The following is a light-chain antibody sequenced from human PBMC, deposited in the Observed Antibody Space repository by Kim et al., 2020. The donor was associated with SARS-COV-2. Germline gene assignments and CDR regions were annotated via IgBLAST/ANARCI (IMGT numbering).Light chain of an antibody. J-gene: IGLJ3*02. CDR1: SSDVGGYNY. CDR3: SSYAGSNNLGV. Sequence: SVTISCTGTSSDVGGYNYGSWYQQHPGKAPKLMIYEVSKRPSGVPDRFSGSKSGNTASLTVSGLQAEDEADYYCSSYAGSNNLGVFGGGTQLTVL. V-gene: IGLV2-8*01. CDR2: EVS.